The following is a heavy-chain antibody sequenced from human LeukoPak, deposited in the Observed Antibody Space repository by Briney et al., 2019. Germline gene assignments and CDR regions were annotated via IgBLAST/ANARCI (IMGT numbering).Heavy chain of an antibody. J-gene: IGHJ4*02. CDR1: GFTFSSYS. CDR2: ISSSSGYI. Sequence: GGSLRVSCAASGFTFSSYSMNWVRQAPGKGLEWVSSISSSSGYIYYADSVKGRFTISRDNAKNSLYLQMNSLRVEDTAVYYCARPRGYTYGDSFDYWGQGTLVTVSS. CDR3: ARPRGYTYGDSFDY. D-gene: IGHD5-18*01. V-gene: IGHV3-21*01.